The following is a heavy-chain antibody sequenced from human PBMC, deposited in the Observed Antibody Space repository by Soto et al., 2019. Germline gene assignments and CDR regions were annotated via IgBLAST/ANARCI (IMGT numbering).Heavy chain of an antibody. D-gene: IGHD4-4*01. J-gene: IGHJ4*02. CDR3: ARDGSHYDVDY. Sequence: LVESGGGVAQPGRSLRLSCTTSGFSFSPSGMHWVRQAPGKGPEWVGIIWNDGSTTHYADSVKGRFTISRDNSKNTLYLQMNSLRDEDTAVYYCARDGSHYDVDYWGQGTLVTVSS. V-gene: IGHV3-33*01. CDR1: GFSFSPSG. CDR2: IWNDGSTT.